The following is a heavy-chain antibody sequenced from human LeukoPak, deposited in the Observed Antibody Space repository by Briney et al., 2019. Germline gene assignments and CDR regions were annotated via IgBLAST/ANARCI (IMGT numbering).Heavy chain of an antibody. D-gene: IGHD2-8*02. Sequence: ASVEVSCKASGYTFTSYDINWVRQATGQGLEWMGWMNPNSGNTGYAQRFQGRVTMTRNTSISTAYMELSNLRSEDTAVYYCATEHYGTGDFDYWGQGTLVTVSS. J-gene: IGHJ4*02. CDR3: ATEHYGTGDFDY. CDR2: MNPNSGNT. V-gene: IGHV1-8*01. CDR1: GYTFTSYD.